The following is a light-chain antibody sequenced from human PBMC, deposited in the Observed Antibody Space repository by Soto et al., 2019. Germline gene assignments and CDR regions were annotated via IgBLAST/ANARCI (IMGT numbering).Light chain of an antibody. J-gene: IGKJ1*01. Sequence: RLMAQSPATLSVSPGERATLSCMASQSISNNLAWYQQKPGQAPRLLIYAASTRATGIPARFSGSGFGTAFTPTISSLQSEDCALYYCKQYHNWPGTFGQGTKVDIK. CDR3: KQYHNWPGT. CDR2: AAS. CDR1: QSISNN. V-gene: IGKV3-15*01.